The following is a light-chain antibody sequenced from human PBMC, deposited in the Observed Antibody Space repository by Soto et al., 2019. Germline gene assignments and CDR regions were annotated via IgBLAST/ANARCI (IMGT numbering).Light chain of an antibody. J-gene: IGKJ1*01. CDR2: AAS. V-gene: IGKV1-17*01. CDR1: QGIRNG. Sequence: DIQMTQSPSSLSASVGDRVTITLRASQGIRNGLSWYQQKPGKAPKRLIYAASSLQSGVPSRFSGSASGTEFTLTFSSLQPEDFATYYCLQYNSYPWTFGQGTKV. CDR3: LQYNSYPWT.